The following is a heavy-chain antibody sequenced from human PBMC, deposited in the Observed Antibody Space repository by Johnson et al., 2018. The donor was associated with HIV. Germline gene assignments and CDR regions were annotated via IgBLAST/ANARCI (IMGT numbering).Heavy chain of an antibody. V-gene: IGHV3-30-3*01. J-gene: IGHJ3*02. CDR1: GFTFSTYD. CDR2: KSYDGSNK. Sequence: QVQLVESGGGVVQPGRSLRLSCAASGFTFSTYDMHWVRQAPGKGLEWVAVKSYDGSNKYYADSVQGRFTISRDNSKNTLYLQMNSLRAEDTAVYYCAKGGSAVAVAFDIWGQGTMVTVSS. D-gene: IGHD6-19*01. CDR3: AKGGSAVAVAFDI.